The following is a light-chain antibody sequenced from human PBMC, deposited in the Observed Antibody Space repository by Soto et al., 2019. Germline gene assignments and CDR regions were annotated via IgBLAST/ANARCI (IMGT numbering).Light chain of an antibody. V-gene: IGLV1-40*01. CDR1: SSNIGAGYD. Sequence: QSVLTQPPSVSGAPGQRVTISCTGGSSNIGAGYDVHWYRQLPGTAPKLLIYGNNNRPSGVPDRFSGSKSGNTASLTISGLLAEDEAHYYCCSYAESDTMIFGGGTKLTVL. J-gene: IGLJ2*01. CDR3: CSYAESDTMI. CDR2: GNN.